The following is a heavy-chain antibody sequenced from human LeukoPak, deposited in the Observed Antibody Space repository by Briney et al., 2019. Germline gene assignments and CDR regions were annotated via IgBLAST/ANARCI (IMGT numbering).Heavy chain of an antibody. CDR1: ELTLVNYG. D-gene: IGHD3-3*02. CDR2: INYNGAIT. CDR3: ARDRLGPSFSVSHFDL. V-gene: IGHV3-20*04. Sequence: GGSRELSGQTPELTLVNYGLSWFRRPPGKGLNCLFLINYNGAITDYADSVKGRFTISRDNAKNSLYLRMDSLRAEDTALYYCARDRLGPSFSVSHFDLWGQGTLVTVSS. J-gene: IGHJ4*02.